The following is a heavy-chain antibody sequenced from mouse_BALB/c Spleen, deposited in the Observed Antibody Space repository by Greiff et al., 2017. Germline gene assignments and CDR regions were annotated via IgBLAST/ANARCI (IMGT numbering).Heavy chain of an antibody. Sequence: EVQVVESGGGLVKPGGSLKLSCAASGFTFSDYYMYWVRQTPEKRLEWVATISDGGSYTYYPDSVKGRFTISRDNAKNNLYLQMSSLKSEDTAMYYCARDITTVGYFDVWGAGTTVTVSS. V-gene: IGHV5-4*02. CDR1: GFTFSDYY. CDR2: ISDGGSYT. D-gene: IGHD1-1*01. CDR3: ARDITTVGYFDV. J-gene: IGHJ1*01.